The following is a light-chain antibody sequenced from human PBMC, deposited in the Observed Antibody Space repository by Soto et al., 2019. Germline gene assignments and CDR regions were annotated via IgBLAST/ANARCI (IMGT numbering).Light chain of an antibody. Sequence: EIVLTQSPATLSLSPGERAALSCRASQSVSSNLAWYQQKPGQAPRLLIYDASNRATGIPARFSGSGSGTDFTLTISSLEPEDFAVYHCQQRSNWITFGQGTRLEIK. CDR2: DAS. J-gene: IGKJ5*01. CDR3: QQRSNWIT. CDR1: QSVSSN. V-gene: IGKV3-11*01.